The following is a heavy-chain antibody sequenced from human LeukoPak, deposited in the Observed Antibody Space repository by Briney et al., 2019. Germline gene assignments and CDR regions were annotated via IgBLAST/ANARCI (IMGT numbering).Heavy chain of an antibody. CDR1: GLNFINYA. V-gene: IGHV3-30-3*01. D-gene: IGHD6-6*01. Sequence: PGGSLRLSCAAYGLNFINYALHWVRQAPGKGREGVEVISDDGVNNYFAESVKGRFTISRDNSKKTLYLQMNSLRVEDTAIYSCARGSRSSSWGGGAFDIWGQGTAVTVSS. CDR2: ISDDGVNN. CDR3: ARGSRSSSWGGGAFDI. J-gene: IGHJ3*02.